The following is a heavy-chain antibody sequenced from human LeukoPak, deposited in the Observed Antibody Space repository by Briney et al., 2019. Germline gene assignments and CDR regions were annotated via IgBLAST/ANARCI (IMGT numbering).Heavy chain of an antibody. CDR3: AKGHRGYSSSWYDY. J-gene: IGHJ4*02. CDR1: GFSLSGYP. V-gene: IGHV3-23*01. Sequence: GGSLRLSCAASGFSLSGYPMSWVRQAPGKGREWVSSISGSGATTYYAHSVPGRFTISRDNSKNTVYLQLNTPRAEDTGVYYCAKGHRGYSSSWYDYWGQGTLVTVSS. D-gene: IGHD6-13*01. CDR2: ISGSGATT.